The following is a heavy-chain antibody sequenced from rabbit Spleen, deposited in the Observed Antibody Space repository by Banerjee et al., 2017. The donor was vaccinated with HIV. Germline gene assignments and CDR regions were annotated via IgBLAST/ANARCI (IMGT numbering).Heavy chain of an antibody. J-gene: IGHJ6*01. Sequence: QEQLMESGGGLVKPEGSLALTCKASGFSFSSSDYICWVRQAPGKGLEWISCIAGSSSAFTYSATWAKGRFTISKTSSTTVTLQMTSLTVADTATYFCARDTGTSFSSYGMDLWGPGTLVTVS. CDR1: GFSFSSSDY. CDR3: ARDTGTSFSSYGMDL. CDR2: IAGSSSAFT. V-gene: IGHV1S45*01. D-gene: IGHD7-1*01.